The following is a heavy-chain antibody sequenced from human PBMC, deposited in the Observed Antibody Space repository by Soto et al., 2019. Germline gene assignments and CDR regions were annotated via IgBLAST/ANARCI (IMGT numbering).Heavy chain of an antibody. CDR1: GFTFKETP. CDR3: AKGRGSAWAWYFDN. CDR2: ISDTGAST. V-gene: IGHV3-23*01. D-gene: IGHD6-25*01. J-gene: IGHJ4*02. Sequence: SLRLSCTASGFTFKETPMNWVRQAPGKGLEWVASISDTGASTWYAESVRGRLSISRDNSKNTLYLQMNSLRGEDTALYYCAKGRGSAWAWYFDNWGQGTLVTV.